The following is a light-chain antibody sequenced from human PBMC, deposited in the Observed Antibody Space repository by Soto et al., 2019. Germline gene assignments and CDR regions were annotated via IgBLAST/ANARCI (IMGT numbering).Light chain of an antibody. V-gene: IGKV3-20*01. J-gene: IGKJ2*01. Sequence: ESVLTQSPGTLSLSPGERATLSCRASQSVSNRYFAWYQLKPGQAPRLLIYGISSRATGIPDRFSGSGSGTDFTLTISRLEPEDFVVYYCQQYSTLPHTFGQGTKLEVK. CDR2: GIS. CDR1: QSVSNRY. CDR3: QQYSTLPHT.